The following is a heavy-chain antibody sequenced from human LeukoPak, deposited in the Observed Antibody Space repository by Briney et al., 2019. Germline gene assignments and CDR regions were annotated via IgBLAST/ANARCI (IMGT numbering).Heavy chain of an antibody. V-gene: IGHV3-23*01. D-gene: IGHD4-17*01. Sequence: GGSLRLSCAASGFTFSSYAMSWVRQAPGKGLEWVSAISGSGGSTYYADSVKGRFTISRDNSKNTLYLQMNSLRAEDTAVYYCARDGEGLRSPTDYWGQGTLVTVSS. CDR3: ARDGEGLRSPTDY. CDR2: ISGSGGST. CDR1: GFTFSSYA. J-gene: IGHJ4*02.